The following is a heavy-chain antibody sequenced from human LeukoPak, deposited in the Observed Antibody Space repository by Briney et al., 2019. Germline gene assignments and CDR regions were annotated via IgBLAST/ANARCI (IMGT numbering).Heavy chain of an antibody. CDR3: AKSLYGGCDY. CDR1: GFSFSTYA. Sequence: GGSLRLSCAASGFSFSTYAMSWVRQAPGKGLEWVSGVNGNGGSTSYADSVEGRFTIFRDNSKNTVYLQMNSLRVEDTAVYYCAKSLYGGCDYWGQGTVVTVSS. D-gene: IGHD3-16*02. J-gene: IGHJ4*02. V-gene: IGHV3-23*01. CDR2: VNGNGGST.